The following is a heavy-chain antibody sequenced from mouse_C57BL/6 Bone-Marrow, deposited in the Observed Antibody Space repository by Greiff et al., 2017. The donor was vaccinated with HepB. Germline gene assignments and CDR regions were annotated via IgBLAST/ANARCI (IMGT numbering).Heavy chain of an antibody. CDR2: IDPSDSYT. V-gene: IGHV1-69*01. CDR1: GYTFTSYW. Sequence: QVQLQQPGAELVMPGASVKLSCKASGYTFTSYWMHWVKQRPGQGLEWIGEIDPSDSYTNYNQKFKGKSTLTVDKSSSTAYMQLSSLTSEDSAVYYCARGGTYSNYVRDYWGQGTTRAVSS. J-gene: IGHJ2*01. D-gene: IGHD2-5*01. CDR3: ARGGTYSNYVRDY.